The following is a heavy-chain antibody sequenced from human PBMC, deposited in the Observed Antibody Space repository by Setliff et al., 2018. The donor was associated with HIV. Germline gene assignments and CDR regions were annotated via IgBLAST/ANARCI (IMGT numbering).Heavy chain of an antibody. Sequence: KPSETLSLTCVVSDDSFTNYDWTWIRQSPGKALQWIGSISSTGTTNYSPSLRSRVTISIETSNTRFSLWLRSVTASDTATYYCARLGRAIDVGGSSVRFDFWGQGVLVTVSS. V-gene: IGHV4-4*08. J-gene: IGHJ4*02. D-gene: IGHD2-15*01. CDR1: DDSFTNYD. CDR2: ISSTGTT. CDR3: ARLGRAIDVGGSSVRFDF.